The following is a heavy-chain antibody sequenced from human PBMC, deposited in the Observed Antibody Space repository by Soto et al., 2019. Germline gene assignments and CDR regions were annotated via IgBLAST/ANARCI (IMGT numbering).Heavy chain of an antibody. V-gene: IGHV3-7*01. D-gene: IGHD6-13*01. CDR1: GFTFSSSW. Sequence: PGGSLRLSCAASGFTFSSSWMHWVCQAPEKGQEWVADIKCDGSEKYYVDSVKGRLTISRDNAKNSLYLQMNSLRAEDTAVYYCARHPERIAEIGWFDPWGQGTLVTVSS. J-gene: IGHJ5*02. CDR2: IKCDGSEK. CDR3: ARHPERIAEIGWFDP.